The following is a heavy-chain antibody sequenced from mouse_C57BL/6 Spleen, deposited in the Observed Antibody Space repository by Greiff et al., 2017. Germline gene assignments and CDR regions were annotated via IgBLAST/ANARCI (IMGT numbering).Heavy chain of an antibody. J-gene: IGHJ4*01. D-gene: IGHD1-1*01. Sequence: QVQLQQPGAELVKPGASVKVSCKASGYTFTSYWMHWVKQRPGQGLEWIGRIHPSDSDTNYNQKFKGKATLTVDKSSSTAYMQPSSLTSEDSAVYDCAISLITTYAMDYWGQGTSVTVSS. V-gene: IGHV1-74*01. CDR1: GYTFTSYW. CDR3: AISLITTYAMDY. CDR2: IHPSDSDT.